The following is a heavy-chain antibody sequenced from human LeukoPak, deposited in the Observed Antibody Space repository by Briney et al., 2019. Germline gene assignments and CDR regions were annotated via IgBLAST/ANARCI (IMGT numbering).Heavy chain of an antibody. V-gene: IGHV4-34*01. CDR1: GGSFSGYY. J-gene: IGHJ4*02. CDR2: INHSGST. Sequence: HPSETLSLTCAVYGGSFSGYYWSWIRQPPGKGLEWIGEINHSGSTNYNPSLKSRVTISVDTSKNQFSLKLSSVTAADTAVYYCANDFWSGVDCWGQGTLVTVSS. D-gene: IGHD3-3*01. CDR3: ANDFWSGVDC.